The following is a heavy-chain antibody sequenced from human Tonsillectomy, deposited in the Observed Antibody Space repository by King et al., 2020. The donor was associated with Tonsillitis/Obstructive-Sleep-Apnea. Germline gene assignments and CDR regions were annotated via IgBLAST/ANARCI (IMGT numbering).Heavy chain of an antibody. D-gene: IGHD3-22*01. CDR3: ARSSGFYPWCDY. CDR2: ISGDGGST. Sequence: VQLVESGGGVVQPGGSLRLSCAASGFTFDDYAMHWVRQGPGKGLEWVSLISGDGGSTYYADSVKGRFTISRDNSKNSLYLHMSSLRTEDTALYYCARSSGFYPWCDYWGQGTLVTVSS. J-gene: IGHJ4*02. V-gene: IGHV3-43*02. CDR1: GFTFDDYA.